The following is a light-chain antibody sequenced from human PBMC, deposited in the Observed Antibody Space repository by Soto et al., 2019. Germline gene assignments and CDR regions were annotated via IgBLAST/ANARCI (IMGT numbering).Light chain of an antibody. CDR3: QQYNSYPRT. Sequence: IVLTQSPGTLSLSPGERSTLSCRSSESVYESQLAWYQQKAGQAPRLLIYAISSRAAGIPDRFSGSGSGTDFTLTITRVEPEDFATYYCQQYNSYPRTFGQGTKVEIK. CDR2: AIS. J-gene: IGKJ1*01. CDR1: ESVYESQ. V-gene: IGKV3-20*01.